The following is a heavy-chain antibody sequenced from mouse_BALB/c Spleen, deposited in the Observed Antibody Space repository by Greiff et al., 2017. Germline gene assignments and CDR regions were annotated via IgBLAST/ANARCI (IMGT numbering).Heavy chain of an antibody. V-gene: IGHV1S81*02. Sequence: VQLQQSGAELVKPGASVKLSCKASGYTFTSYYMYWVKQRPGQGLEWIGGINPSNGGTNFNEKFKSKATLTVDKSSSTAYMQLSSLTSEDSAVYYCTRGLYYYGSKAMDYWGQGTSVTVSS. CDR3: TRGLYYYGSKAMDY. J-gene: IGHJ4*01. CDR2: INPSNGGT. D-gene: IGHD1-1*01. CDR1: GYTFTSYY.